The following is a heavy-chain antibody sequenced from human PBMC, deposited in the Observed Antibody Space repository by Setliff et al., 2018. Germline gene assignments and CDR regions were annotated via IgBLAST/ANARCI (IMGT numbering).Heavy chain of an antibody. V-gene: IGHV1-69*10. D-gene: IGHD1-7*01. CDR3: ARSAVSGTTKKYYYYMDV. J-gene: IGHJ6*03. Sequence: SVKVSCKASGGSFAITWVRQAPGQGLEWMGGTIPLLPLPNYAVKFQGRVRITADKSTNTAYMELSSLTYEDTAVYYCARSAVSGTTKKYYYYMDVWGQGTTVTVSS. CDR1: GGSFA. CDR2: TIPLLPLP.